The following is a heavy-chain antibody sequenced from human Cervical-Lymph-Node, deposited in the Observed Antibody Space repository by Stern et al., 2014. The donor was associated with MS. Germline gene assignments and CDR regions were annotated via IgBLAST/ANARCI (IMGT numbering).Heavy chain of an antibody. D-gene: IGHD2-21*01. J-gene: IGHJ4*02. CDR2: LDWDGDK. Sequence: QVTLKEPGPALVKPTQTLTLTCTFSGFSLSTTGMCLSWIRQPPGKALEWLALLDWDGDKYYSTALKTRLTISKDTSKNQVVLTMTNMAPLDTATYFCVRAREGYYFDYWGQGIPVTVSS. V-gene: IGHV2-70*01. CDR3: VRAREGYYFDY. CDR1: GFSLSTTGMC.